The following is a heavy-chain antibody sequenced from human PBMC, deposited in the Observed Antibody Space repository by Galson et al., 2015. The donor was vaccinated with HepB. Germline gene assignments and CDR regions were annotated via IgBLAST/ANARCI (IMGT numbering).Heavy chain of an antibody. CDR2: KYHSGSA. Sequence: ETLSLTCAVSGGSISSANWWTWVRQSPGKGLEWIGEKYHSGSANYNPSLQSRFTISVDKSNNHFSLRLTSVTAADTAVYYCARGLWLGESSYGMDVWGQGTTVTVSS. D-gene: IGHD3-10*01. J-gene: IGHJ6*02. CDR3: ARGLWLGESSYGMDV. CDR1: GGSISSANW. V-gene: IGHV4-4*02.